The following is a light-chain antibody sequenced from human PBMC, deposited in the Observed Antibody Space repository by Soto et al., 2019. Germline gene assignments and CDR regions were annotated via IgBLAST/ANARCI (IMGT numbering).Light chain of an antibody. J-gene: IGLJ3*02. V-gene: IGLV2-14*01. Sequence: QPVLTQPASVSGSPGQSITISCAGTRSDIGLYNYVSWYHQPPGEAPQLLIYEVTNRPSGVSHRFSGSKAGNTASLTISGLQGEDEGDYYCSSYTNTGPLAVFGGGTKVTVL. CDR1: RSDIGLYNY. CDR2: EVT. CDR3: SSYTNTGPLAV.